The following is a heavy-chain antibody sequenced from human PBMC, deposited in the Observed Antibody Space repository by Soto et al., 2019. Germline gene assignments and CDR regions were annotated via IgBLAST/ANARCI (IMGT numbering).Heavy chain of an antibody. CDR3: ARGGAAAGSPYYYYYGMDV. Sequence: GGSLRLSCAASGFTFSSYWMHWVRQAPGKGLVWVSRINSDGSSTNYADSVKGRFTISRDNAKNTLYLQMNSLRAEDTAVYYCARGGAAAGSPYYYYYGMDVWGQGTTVTVSS. V-gene: IGHV3-74*01. J-gene: IGHJ6*02. CDR1: GFTFSSYW. D-gene: IGHD6-13*01. CDR2: INSDGSST.